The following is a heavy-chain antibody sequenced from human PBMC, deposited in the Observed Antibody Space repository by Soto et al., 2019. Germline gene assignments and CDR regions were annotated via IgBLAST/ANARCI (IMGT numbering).Heavy chain of an antibody. CDR1: GFTFSSYP. D-gene: IGHD1-26*01. J-gene: IGHJ4*02. V-gene: IGHV3-30-3*01. CDR3: ARDRRSVSSRFDY. Sequence: QVQLVESGGGVVQPGRSLRLSCAASGFTFSSYPVHWVRQAPGKGLEWVAVISYDGSNKYYADSVKGRFTISRDNSKNTLYLQMNSLRAEDTAVYYCARDRRSVSSRFDYCGQGTLVTVSS. CDR2: ISYDGSNK.